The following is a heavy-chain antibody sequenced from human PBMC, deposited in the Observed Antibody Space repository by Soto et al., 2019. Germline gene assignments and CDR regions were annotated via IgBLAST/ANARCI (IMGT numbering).Heavy chain of an antibody. V-gene: IGHV3-23*01. CDR1: GFTFSSYS. CDR3: AKRGSCGPGSQDSDN. CDR2: FRTGGDDATT. J-gene: IGHJ4*02. Sequence: GGSLRLSCAASGFTFSSYSMSWVRQAPGKGLEWVSGFRTGGDDATTYYADSVKGRFTISRDNSKNMLFLQMNSLRAEDTAIYYCAKRGSCGPGSQDSDNWGQGTLVTVSS. D-gene: IGHD3-10*01.